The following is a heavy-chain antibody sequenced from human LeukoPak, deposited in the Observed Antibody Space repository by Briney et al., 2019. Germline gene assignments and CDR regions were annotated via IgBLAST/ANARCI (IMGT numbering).Heavy chain of an antibody. V-gene: IGHV4-59*01. Sequence: SETLSLTCTVSGGSISGYYWSWIRQPPGKGLEWIGYIYYSGSTNYNPSLKSRVTISVDTSKNQFSLKLSSVTAADTAVYYCARGGRGNFDYWGQGTLVTVSS. D-gene: IGHD3-16*01. CDR1: GGSISGYY. J-gene: IGHJ4*02. CDR3: ARGGRGNFDY. CDR2: IYYSGST.